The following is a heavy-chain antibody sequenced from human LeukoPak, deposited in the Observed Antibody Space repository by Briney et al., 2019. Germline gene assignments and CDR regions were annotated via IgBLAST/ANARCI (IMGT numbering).Heavy chain of an antibody. CDR2: IYYSGST. CDR3: ARESIAVAGTIDAFDI. V-gene: IGHV4-59*01. J-gene: IGHJ3*02. Sequence: PSETLSLTCTVSGGSISSYYWSWIRQPPGKGLEWIGYIYYSGSTNYNPSLKSRVTISVDTSKNQFSLKLSSVTAADTAVYYCARESIAVAGTIDAFDIWGQGTMVTVSS. D-gene: IGHD6-19*01. CDR1: GGSISSYY.